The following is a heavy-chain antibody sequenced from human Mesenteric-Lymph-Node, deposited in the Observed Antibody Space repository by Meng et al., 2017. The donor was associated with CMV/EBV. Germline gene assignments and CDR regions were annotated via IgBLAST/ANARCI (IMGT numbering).Heavy chain of an antibody. CDR2: IYHSGST. Sequence: SEILSLTCTVSGYSISIDYYWGWIRQPPGKGLEWIGSIYHSGSTYYNPSLKSRVTISVDTSKNQFSLKLSSVTAADTAVYYCARESSGYDYWGQGTLVTVSS. J-gene: IGHJ4*02. CDR3: ARESSGYDY. V-gene: IGHV4-38-2*02. D-gene: IGHD5-12*01. CDR1: GYSISIDYY.